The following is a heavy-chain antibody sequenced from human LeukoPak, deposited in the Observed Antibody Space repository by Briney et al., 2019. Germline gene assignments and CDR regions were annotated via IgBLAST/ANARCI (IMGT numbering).Heavy chain of an antibody. Sequence: PGGSLRLSCAASGCAFSTYAMTWVRQAPEKGLQWVSTISTSGRATYYADSVEGRFTISRDNSKNTLYLQMNSLRADDTAVYYCAKARGSSVYEQFDYWGQGTQVTVSP. CDR1: GCAFSTYA. D-gene: IGHD5/OR15-5a*01. CDR2: ISTSGRAT. J-gene: IGHJ4*02. CDR3: AKARGSSVYEQFDY. V-gene: IGHV3-23*01.